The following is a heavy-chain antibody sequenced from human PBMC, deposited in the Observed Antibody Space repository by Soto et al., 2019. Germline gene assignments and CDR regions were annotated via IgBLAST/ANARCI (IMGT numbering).Heavy chain of an antibody. D-gene: IGHD2-2*01. Sequence: QVQLQESGPGLVKPSETLSLTCTVSGDSISSYYWSWIRQPAGKGLEWIGRIYTSGSTNYNPSLKSRVTMSVDTSKNQFSLKLSSVTAADTAVYYCARASRLGYCSSTSCYPIRDYYYYGMDVWGQGTTVTVSS. CDR3: ARASRLGYCSSTSCYPIRDYYYYGMDV. J-gene: IGHJ6*02. CDR2: IYTSGST. CDR1: GDSISSYY. V-gene: IGHV4-4*07.